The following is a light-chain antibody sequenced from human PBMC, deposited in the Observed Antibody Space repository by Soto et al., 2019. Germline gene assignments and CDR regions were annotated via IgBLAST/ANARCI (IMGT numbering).Light chain of an antibody. CDR1: QTISSW. CDR2: AAS. V-gene: IGKV1-5*01. J-gene: IGKJ1*01. CDR3: QQYSIYPWT. Sequence: DIQMTQSPSTLSASVGDRVTITCRASQTISSWLAWYQQKPGKAPKLLIYAASNEESGVPSRLCGSGSGTEFTRAISSLQADDFGTYYCQQYSIYPWTFGQGPKVEIK.